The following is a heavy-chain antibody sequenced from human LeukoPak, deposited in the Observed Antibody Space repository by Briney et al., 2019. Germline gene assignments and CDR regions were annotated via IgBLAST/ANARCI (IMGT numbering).Heavy chain of an antibody. CDR3: ARDGLLGSY. V-gene: IGHV3-7*03. CDR2: IKQDETEK. Sequence: PGGSLRLSCTASGFTFSNFWMGWVRQAPGKGLEWVANIKQDETEKFYLGSVRGRFTISRDNAKNSLYLQMNSLRAEDTAVYYCARDGLLGSYWGQGTLVTVSS. J-gene: IGHJ4*02. D-gene: IGHD1-26*01. CDR1: GFTFSNFW.